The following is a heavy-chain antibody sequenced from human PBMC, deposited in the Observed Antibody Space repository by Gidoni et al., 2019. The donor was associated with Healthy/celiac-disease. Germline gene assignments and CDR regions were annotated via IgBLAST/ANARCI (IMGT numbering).Heavy chain of an antibody. J-gene: IGHJ4*02. CDR2: ISSSGSTI. Sequence: EVQLVESGGGLVQPGGSLRLSCAASGFTFSSYEMNWVRQAPGKGLEGVSYISSSGSTIYYADSVKGRFTISRDNAKNSLYLQMNSLRAEDTAVYYCARDGGGSYFDYWGQGTLVTVSS. V-gene: IGHV3-48*03. CDR3: ARDGGGSYFDY. CDR1: GFTFSSYE. D-gene: IGHD3-16*01.